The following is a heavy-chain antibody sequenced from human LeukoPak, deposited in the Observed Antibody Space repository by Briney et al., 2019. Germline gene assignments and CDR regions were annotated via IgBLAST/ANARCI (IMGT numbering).Heavy chain of an antibody. Sequence: GESLKISCRGSGYSFTRHWIGWVRQLPGKGLEWMGIIYPGDSDTRYSPSFQGQVTISVDKSISTAYLQWSSLKASDTAMYYCARHQGATTVTSDASDIWGQGTMVTVSS. CDR2: IYPGDSDT. CDR3: ARHQGATTVTSDASDI. D-gene: IGHD4-17*01. CDR1: GYSFTRHW. V-gene: IGHV5-51*01. J-gene: IGHJ3*02.